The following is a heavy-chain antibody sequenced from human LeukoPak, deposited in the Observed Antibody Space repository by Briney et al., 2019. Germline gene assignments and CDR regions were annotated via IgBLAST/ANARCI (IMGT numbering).Heavy chain of an antibody. CDR2: IKESGST. CDR1: GGSFSGYY. D-gene: IGHD5-12*01. V-gene: IGHV4-34*01. Sequence: SETLSLTCGVSGGSFSGYYWSWIRQSPGKGLEWIGEIKESGSTDYNPSLMSRVTISLDTSKNQFSLNLRSLTAADTAVYYCARGGYSGYAFDRWGQGTRVTVSS. J-gene: IGHJ5*02. CDR3: ARGGYSGYAFDR.